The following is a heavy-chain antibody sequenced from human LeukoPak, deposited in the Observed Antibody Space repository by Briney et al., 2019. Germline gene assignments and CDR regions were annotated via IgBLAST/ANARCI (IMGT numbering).Heavy chain of an antibody. J-gene: IGHJ3*02. CDR1: GGSISSSSYY. Sequence: SETLSLTCTVSGGSISSSSYYWGWIRQPPGKGLEWIGSIYYSGSTYYNPSLKSRVTISVDTSKNQFSLKLSSVTAADTAVYYCARHESWDNWKTYDAFDIWGQGTMVTVSS. CDR2: IYYSGST. CDR3: ARHESWDNWKTYDAFDI. D-gene: IGHD1-1*01. V-gene: IGHV4-39*01.